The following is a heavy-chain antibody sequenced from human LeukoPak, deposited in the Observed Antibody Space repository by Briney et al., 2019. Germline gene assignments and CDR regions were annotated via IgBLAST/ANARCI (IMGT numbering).Heavy chain of an antibody. CDR1: GGTFSSYA. CDR2: INPNSGGT. D-gene: IGHD3-22*01. J-gene: IGHJ4*02. V-gene: IGHV1-2*02. Sequence: GASVKVSCKASGGTFSSYAISWVRQAPGQGLEWMGWINPNSGGTNYAQKFQGRVTMTRDTSISTAYMELSRLRSDDTAVYYCARDWDSSGTFDYWGQGTLVTVSS. CDR3: ARDWDSSGTFDY.